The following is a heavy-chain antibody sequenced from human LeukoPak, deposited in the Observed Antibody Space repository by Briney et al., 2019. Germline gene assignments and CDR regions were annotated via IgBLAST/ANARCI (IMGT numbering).Heavy chain of an antibody. Sequence: PSQTLSLTCAVSGGFLSSGGYSWRWIPQPPGKGLEWIGYIYHSGSTYYNPSLKSRVTISVDRSKNQFSLKLSSVTAADTAVYYCARTTVTTFSLDYWGQGTLVTVSS. V-gene: IGHV4-30-2*01. CDR2: IYHSGST. CDR3: ARTTVTTFSLDY. D-gene: IGHD4-17*01. J-gene: IGHJ4*02. CDR1: GGFLSSGGYS.